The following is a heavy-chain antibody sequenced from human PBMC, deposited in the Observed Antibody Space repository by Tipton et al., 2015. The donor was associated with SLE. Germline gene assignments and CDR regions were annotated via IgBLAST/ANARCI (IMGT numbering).Heavy chain of an antibody. CDR3: ARDLYSPVEY. Sequence: SLRLSCAASGFTFSSYAMTWVRQAPGKGLEWVANVSVSGGDTYADSVKGRFSASRDNPRNTVTLQMNSLRVDDTAVYYCARDLYSPVEYWGPGTLVTVSS. J-gene: IGHJ4*02. CDR2: VSVSGGDT. CDR1: GFTFSSYA. D-gene: IGHD2-15*01. V-gene: IGHV3-23*01.